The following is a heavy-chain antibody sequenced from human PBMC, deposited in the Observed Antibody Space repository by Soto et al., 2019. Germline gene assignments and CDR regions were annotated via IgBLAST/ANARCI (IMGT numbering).Heavy chain of an antibody. V-gene: IGHV1-18*01. CDR2: ISAYSGNT. CDR1: GFTFTNYY. D-gene: IGHD3-16*01. Sequence: QVPLVQSGAEVKKPGASVKVSCKTSGFTFTNYYINWVRQAPGQGLEVMGWISAYSGNTNYAQNLQGRVTMTTDTSASTAYLELRSLRSDGTAVYFCARWDTYYVYWYFDYWGQGTLVTVSS. J-gene: IGHJ4*02. CDR3: ARWDTYYVYWYFDY.